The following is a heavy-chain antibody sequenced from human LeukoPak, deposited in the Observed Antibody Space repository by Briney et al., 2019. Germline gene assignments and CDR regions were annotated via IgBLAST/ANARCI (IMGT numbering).Heavy chain of an antibody. CDR3: ARRPPRFTMVRGGWFDP. J-gene: IGHJ5*02. D-gene: IGHD3-10*01. CDR1: GGSISSYY. CDR2: IYYSGST. V-gene: IGHV4-59*12. Sequence: SETLSLTCTVSGGSISSYYWSWIRQPPGKGLEWIGYIYYSGSTNYNPSLKSRVTISVDTSKNQFSLKLSSVTAADTAVYYCARRPPRFTMVRGGWFDPWGQGTLDTVSS.